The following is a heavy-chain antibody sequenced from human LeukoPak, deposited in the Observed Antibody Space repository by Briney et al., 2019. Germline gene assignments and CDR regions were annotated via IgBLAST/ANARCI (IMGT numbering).Heavy chain of an antibody. CDR3: ARVSDHSVSQVDFDL. CDR1: GFTFSSFW. J-gene: IGHJ3*01. D-gene: IGHD1-14*01. V-gene: IGHV3-7*01. CDR2: IRQDGSQK. Sequence: GGSLRLSCAASGFTFSSFWMSWVRQAPGRGLEWVATIRQDGSQKYYLDSVKGRFTISRDNAKNSLYLQMNSLRAEDTAVYYCARVSDHSVSQVDFDLWGQGTMVTVSS.